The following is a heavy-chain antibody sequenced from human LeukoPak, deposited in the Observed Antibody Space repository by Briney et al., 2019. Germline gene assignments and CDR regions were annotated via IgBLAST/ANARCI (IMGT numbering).Heavy chain of an antibody. Sequence: GGSLRLSCAASGFTFSSYWMTWVRQAPGKGLEWVANIKQDGSEKYYVDSVKGRFTISRDNAKNSLYPQMNSLRAEDTAVYHCARADGGGGSCYYYWGQGTLVTVSS. V-gene: IGHV3-7*04. CDR1: GFTFSSYW. CDR2: IKQDGSEK. J-gene: IGHJ4*02. D-gene: IGHD2-15*01. CDR3: ARADGGGGSCYYY.